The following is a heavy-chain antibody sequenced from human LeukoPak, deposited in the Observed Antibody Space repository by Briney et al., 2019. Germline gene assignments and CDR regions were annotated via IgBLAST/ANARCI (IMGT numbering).Heavy chain of an antibody. CDR3: ARDRDSYGIFDY. CDR2: ISYDGSNK. Sequence: PGRSLRLSCAASGFTFSSYAMHWVRQAPGKGLEWVAVISYDGSNKYYADSVKGRFTISRDNSKNTLYLQMNSLRAEDTAVYYCARDRDSYGIFDYWGQGTLVTVSS. V-gene: IGHV3-30*04. CDR1: GFTFSSYA. J-gene: IGHJ4*02. D-gene: IGHD2-21*02.